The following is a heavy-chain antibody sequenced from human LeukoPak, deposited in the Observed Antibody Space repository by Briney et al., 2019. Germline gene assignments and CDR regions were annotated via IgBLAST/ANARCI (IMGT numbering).Heavy chain of an antibody. CDR1: GFTFSSYA. CDR3: VKDGMAVAGTAPLDY. D-gene: IGHD6-19*01. Sequence: GGSLRLSCSASGFTFSSYAMHWVRQAPGKGLEYVSAISSSGDSTYYADSVKGRFTISRDNSKNTLYLQMSSLRLEDAAVYYCVKDGMAVAGTAPLDYWGLGILVTVSS. CDR2: ISSSGDST. J-gene: IGHJ4*02. V-gene: IGHV3-64D*08.